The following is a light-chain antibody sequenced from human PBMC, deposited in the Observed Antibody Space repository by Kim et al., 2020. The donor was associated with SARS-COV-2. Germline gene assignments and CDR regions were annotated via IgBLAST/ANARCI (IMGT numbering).Light chain of an antibody. CDR2: AAS. CDR3: QQYASSPWT. V-gene: IGKV3-20*01. CDR1: QSVSSTY. J-gene: IGKJ1*01. Sequence: SPVESATLSCRASQSVSSTYLAWYHQKPGQAPRLVIYAASSRAAGIPDRLSGSGSGTGFTLSISRLEPEDYGVYYCQQYASSPWTFGQGTKVDIK.